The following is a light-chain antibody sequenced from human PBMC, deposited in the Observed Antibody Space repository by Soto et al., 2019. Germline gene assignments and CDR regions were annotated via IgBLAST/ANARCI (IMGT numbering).Light chain of an antibody. CDR2: EVS. J-gene: IGLJ1*01. Sequence: QSALTQPASVSSSPGPSITISCTGTSSDVGGYNFVSLYQQHPGKAPKLMISEVSNRPSGVSNRFSGSKSGNTASLTISGLQAEDEAYYYCSSYTITTALVFGSGTKSPS. V-gene: IGLV2-14*01. CDR1: SSDVGGYNF. CDR3: SSYTITTALV.